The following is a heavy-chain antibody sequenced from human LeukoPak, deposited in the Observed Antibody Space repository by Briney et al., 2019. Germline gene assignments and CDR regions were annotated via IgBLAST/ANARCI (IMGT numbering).Heavy chain of an antibody. CDR2: INSDESIT. CDR3: ARGVTIFGVPTNWFDP. D-gene: IGHD3-3*01. CDR1: GFTFSSSW. V-gene: IGHV3-74*01. Sequence: GGSLRLSCAASGFTFSSSWMYWVRQAPGKGLVWVSRINSDESITTYADSVKGRFTISRDNAKNTLYLQMNSLRAEDTAVYYCARGVTIFGVPTNWFDPWGQGTLVTVSS. J-gene: IGHJ5*02.